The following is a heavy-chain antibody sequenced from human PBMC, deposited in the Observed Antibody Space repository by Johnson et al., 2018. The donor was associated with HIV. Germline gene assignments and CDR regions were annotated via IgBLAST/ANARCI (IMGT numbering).Heavy chain of an antibody. CDR2: ISWYGGTT. Sequence: VQLVESGGVVVQPGGSLRLSCAASGFTFHDYAMHWVRQAPGKGLEWVSLISWYGGTTHYADSVKGRFTISRDNSKNSLYLQMNSLRLEDTALYYCARVLWDYGEEDAFDIWGQGTMVTVSS. D-gene: IGHD4-17*01. CDR1: GFTFHDYA. J-gene: IGHJ3*02. CDR3: ARVLWDYGEEDAFDI. V-gene: IGHV3-43D*03.